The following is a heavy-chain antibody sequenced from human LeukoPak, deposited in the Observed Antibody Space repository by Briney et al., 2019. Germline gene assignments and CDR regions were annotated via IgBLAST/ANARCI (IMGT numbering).Heavy chain of an antibody. CDR2: IYTSGST. V-gene: IGHV4-61*02. Sequence: SETLSLTCTVSGGSISSGSYYWSWIRQPAGKGLEWIGRIYTSGSTNYNPSLKGRVTISVDTSKNQFSLKLSSVTAADTAVYYCARLARRASFDYWGQGTLVTVSS. J-gene: IGHJ4*02. CDR3: ARLARRASFDY. D-gene: IGHD6-6*01. CDR1: GGSISSGSYY.